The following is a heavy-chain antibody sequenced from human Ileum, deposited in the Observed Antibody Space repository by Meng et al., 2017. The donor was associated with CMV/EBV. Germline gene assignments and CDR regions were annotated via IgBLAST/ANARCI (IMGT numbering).Heavy chain of an antibody. CDR2: ITTSGSNI. CDR1: DYY. D-gene: IGHD2-2*01. J-gene: IGHJ3*01. V-gene: IGHV3-11*01. CDR3: ARALKDCSSTSCYRADAFDV. Sequence: DYYMNWIRQSPGQGLEWVSYITTSGSNIFYADSVKGRFTISRDNAKNSLFLQMNSLRAEDTAVYYCARALKDCSSTSCYRADAFDVWGQGTMVTVSS.